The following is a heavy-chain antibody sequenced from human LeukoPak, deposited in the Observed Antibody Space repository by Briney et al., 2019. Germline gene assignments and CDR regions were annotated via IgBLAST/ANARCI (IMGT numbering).Heavy chain of an antibody. CDR2: ISSSSSYI. CDR1: GFTFSSYS. V-gene: IGHV3-21*01. J-gene: IGHJ4*02. CDR3: AREQWTIVTKYFDY. D-gene: IGHD4-11*01. Sequence: GGSLRLSCAASGFTFSSYSMNWVRQAPEKGLEWVSSISSSSSYIYYADSVKGRFTISRHNAKNSLFLQMNSLRAEDTAVYYCAREQWTIVTKYFDYWGQGTLVTVSS.